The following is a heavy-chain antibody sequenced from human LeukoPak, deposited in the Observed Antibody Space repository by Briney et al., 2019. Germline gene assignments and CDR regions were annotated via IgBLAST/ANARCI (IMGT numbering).Heavy chain of an antibody. J-gene: IGHJ4*02. Sequence: GGSLRLSCAASGFTVSSNYMSWVRQAPGKGPEWVSVIHSGGSTYYADSVKGRFTISRDNSKNTVFLQMNSLRPGDTAVYYCVGVVGNYLDYWGQGTLVTVSS. CDR3: VGVVGNYLDY. CDR1: GFTVSSNY. CDR2: IHSGGST. D-gene: IGHD3-3*01. V-gene: IGHV3-53*01.